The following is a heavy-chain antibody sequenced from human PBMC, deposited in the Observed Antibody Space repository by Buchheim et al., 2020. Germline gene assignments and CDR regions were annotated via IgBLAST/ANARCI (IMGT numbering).Heavy chain of an antibody. V-gene: IGHV4-39*07. CDR1: GGSISSNRYY. CDR3: SRAVTAKYYGMDV. J-gene: IGHJ6*02. CDR2: IYYSGIT. Sequence: QLQLQESGPGLVKPSETLSLTCTVFGGSISSNRYYWGWIRQPPGKGLEWIGNIYYSGITYYNPSLKSRVPISIDTSKNQFSLKLRSVTAADMAVYYCSRAVTAKYYGMDVWGQGTT. D-gene: IGHD4-11*01.